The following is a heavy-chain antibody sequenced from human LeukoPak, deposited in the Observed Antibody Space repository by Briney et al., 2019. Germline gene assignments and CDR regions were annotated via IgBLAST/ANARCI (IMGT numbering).Heavy chain of an antibody. CDR1: GGSISSGSYY. CDR2: IYYSGST. Sequence: SETLSLTCTVSGGSISSGSYYWSWIRQPAGKGLEWIGSIYYSGSTYYNPSLKSRVTISVDTSKNQFSLKLSSVTAADTAVYYCARDGRGYSYGFEWGQGTLVTVSS. V-gene: IGHV4-39*07. J-gene: IGHJ4*02. CDR3: ARDGRGYSYGFE. D-gene: IGHD5-18*01.